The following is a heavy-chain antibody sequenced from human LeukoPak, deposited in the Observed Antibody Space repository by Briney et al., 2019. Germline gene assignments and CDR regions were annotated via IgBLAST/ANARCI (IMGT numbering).Heavy chain of an antibody. CDR2: FDPEDGET. CDR3: ATGYMAFAPYYFDY. Sequence: RASVTVSCKVSGYTLTELSMRWVRQAPGKGLEWMGGFDPEDGETIYAQKFQGRVTMTEDTSTDTAYMELSSLRSEDTAVYYCATGYMAFAPYYFDYWGQGTLVTVTS. V-gene: IGHV1-24*01. D-gene: IGHD1-14*01. J-gene: IGHJ4*02. CDR1: GYTLTELS.